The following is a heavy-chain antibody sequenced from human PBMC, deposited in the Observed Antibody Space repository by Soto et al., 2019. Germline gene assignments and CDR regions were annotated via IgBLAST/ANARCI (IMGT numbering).Heavy chain of an antibody. CDR1: GYTFTSYD. D-gene: IGHD2-15*01. Sequence: SVKVSCKASGYTFTSYDINWVRQATGQGLEWTGGIIPIFGTANYAQKFQGRVTITADESTSTAYMELSSLRSEDTAVYYCARDLGGWPDYWGQGTLVTVSS. CDR3: ARDLGGWPDY. CDR2: IIPIFGTA. V-gene: IGHV1-69*13. J-gene: IGHJ4*02.